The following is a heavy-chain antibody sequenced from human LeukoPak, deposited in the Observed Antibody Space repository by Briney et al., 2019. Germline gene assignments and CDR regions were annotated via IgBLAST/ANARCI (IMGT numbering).Heavy chain of an antibody. V-gene: IGHV3-30*02. CDR3: AKDFIVVVPAVDY. Sequence: PGGSLRLSCAASGFTFSSYGMHWVRQAPGKGLEWVAFIRYDGSNNYYADPVKGRFTISRDNSKNTLYLQMNSLRAEDTAVYYCAKDFIVVVPAVDYWGQGTLVTVSS. D-gene: IGHD2-2*01. J-gene: IGHJ4*02. CDR2: IRYDGSNN. CDR1: GFTFSSYG.